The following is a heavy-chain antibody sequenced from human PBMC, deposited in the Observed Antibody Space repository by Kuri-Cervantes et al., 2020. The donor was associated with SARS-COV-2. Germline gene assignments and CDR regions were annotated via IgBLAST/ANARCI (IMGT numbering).Heavy chain of an antibody. J-gene: IGHJ4*02. Sequence: SETLSLTCAVYGGSFNDYWWSWVRQLPGTGLEWIGDIKHSGSTNCNPSLKSRATISVDTSKNQFSLKLTSVTAADTAVYYCARGVPGFWGPGTLVTVSS. CDR1: GGSFNDYW. CDR3: ARGVPGF. V-gene: IGHV4-34*01. CDR2: IKHSGST.